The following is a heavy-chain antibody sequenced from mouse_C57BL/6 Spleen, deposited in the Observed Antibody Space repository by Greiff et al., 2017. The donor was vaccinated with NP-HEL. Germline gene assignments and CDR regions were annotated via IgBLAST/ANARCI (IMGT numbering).Heavy chain of an antibody. D-gene: IGHD1-1*01. CDR2: IHPNSGST. V-gene: IGHV1-64*01. Sequence: QVQLKQPGAELVKPGASVKLSCKASGYTFTSYWMHWVKQRPGQGLEWIGMIHPNSGSTNYNEKFKSKATLTVDKSSSTAYMQLSSLTSEDSAVYYCARLRTTVVARGFDYWGQGTTLTVSS. J-gene: IGHJ2*01. CDR3: ARLRTTVVARGFDY. CDR1: GYTFTSYW.